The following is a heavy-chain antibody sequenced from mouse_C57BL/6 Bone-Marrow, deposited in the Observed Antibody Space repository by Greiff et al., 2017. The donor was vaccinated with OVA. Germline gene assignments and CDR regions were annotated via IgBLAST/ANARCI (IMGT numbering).Heavy chain of an antibody. J-gene: IGHJ3*01. D-gene: IGHD3-2*02. CDR1: GYAFSSYW. V-gene: IGHV1-80*01. CDR2: IYPGDGDT. Sequence: VQLQQSGAELVKPGASVKISCKASGYAFSSYWMNWVKQRPGKGLEWIGQIYPGDGDTNYNGKFKGKATLTADKSSSTAYMQLSSLTSEDSAVYFCARAPDSSGYSFAYWGQGTLVTVSA. CDR3: ARAPDSSGYSFAY.